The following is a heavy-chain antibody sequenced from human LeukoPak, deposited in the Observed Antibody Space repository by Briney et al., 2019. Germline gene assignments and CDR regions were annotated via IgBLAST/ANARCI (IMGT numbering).Heavy chain of an antibody. CDR2: IYTSGST. CDR3: ARLEGSGELFDP. V-gene: IGHV4-61*02. J-gene: IGHJ5*02. Sequence: SETLSLACTVSGGSISSGSYYWSWIRQPAGKGLEWIGRIYTSGSTNYNPSLKSRVTISVDTSKNQFSLKLSSVTAADTAVYYCARLEGSGELFDPWGQGTLVTVSS. D-gene: IGHD3-10*01. CDR1: GGSISSGSYY.